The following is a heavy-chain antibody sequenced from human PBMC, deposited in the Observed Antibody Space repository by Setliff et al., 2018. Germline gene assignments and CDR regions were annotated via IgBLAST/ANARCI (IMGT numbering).Heavy chain of an antibody. Sequence: GASVKVSCKSSGFTFTDYGITWVRQVPGQGLEWMGWINNYNFNTQYAQKFQGRVTVTTDTSTTTAYMELRSLRADDTAVYYCARNIMIFGVVNTAEYFQHWGQGTLVTVSS. CDR1: GFTFTDYG. V-gene: IGHV1-18*01. J-gene: IGHJ1*01. D-gene: IGHD3-3*01. CDR3: ARNIMIFGVVNTAEYFQH. CDR2: INNYNFNT.